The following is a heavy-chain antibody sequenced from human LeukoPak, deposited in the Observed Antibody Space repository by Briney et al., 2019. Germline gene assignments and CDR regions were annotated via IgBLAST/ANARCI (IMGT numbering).Heavy chain of an antibody. CDR3: ARNPGGAVAGTVVDY. CDR2: INPSGGSI. CDR1: GYTFTSYY. Sequence: ASVKVSCKASGYTFTSYYMHWVRQAPGQGLEWMGIINPSGGSIRYAQKFQGRVTMTRDTSTSTVYMELSSLRSEDTAVYYCARNPGGAVAGTVVDYWGQGTLVTVSS. V-gene: IGHV1-46*01. J-gene: IGHJ4*02. D-gene: IGHD6-19*01.